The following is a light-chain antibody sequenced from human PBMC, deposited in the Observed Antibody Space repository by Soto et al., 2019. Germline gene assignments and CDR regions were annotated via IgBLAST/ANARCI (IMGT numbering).Light chain of an antibody. Sequence: QSVLTQPASVSGSPGQSITISCTGNSSDVGGYNYVSWYQQHPGKAPKLMIYEVSNRPSGVSNRFAGSKSGNTASLTISGLQAEDEADYYCSAYTSGSTLVLGGGTQLTVL. CDR2: EVS. V-gene: IGLV2-14*01. CDR1: SSDVGGYNY. CDR3: SAYTSGSTLV. J-gene: IGLJ2*01.